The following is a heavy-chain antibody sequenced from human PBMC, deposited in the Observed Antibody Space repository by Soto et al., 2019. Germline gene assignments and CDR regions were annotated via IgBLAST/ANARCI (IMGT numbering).Heavy chain of an antibody. CDR1: GFTFSSYA. Sequence: GGSLRLSCAASGFTFSSYAMDWVRQAPGKGLEWVSGLSGGGGRTYYADSVKGRFTISRDNAKNTLYLDMNSLRAEDTAIYYCAKDVRMAFDFWTAYPPSYDCWGQGTLVTVSS. CDR2: LSGGGGRT. D-gene: IGHD3-3*01. J-gene: IGHJ4*02. CDR3: AKDVRMAFDFWTAYPPSYDC. V-gene: IGHV3-23*01.